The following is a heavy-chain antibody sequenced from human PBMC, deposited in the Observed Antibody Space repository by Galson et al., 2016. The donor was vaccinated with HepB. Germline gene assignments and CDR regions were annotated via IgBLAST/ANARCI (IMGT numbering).Heavy chain of an antibody. CDR3: ATPRGYSYGYWDDTTTDY. J-gene: IGHJ4*02. D-gene: IGHD5-18*01. Sequence: SLRLSCAASGFTFSSYAMSWVRQAPGKGLEWVSAISGSGGNTYYADSVKGRFTISRDNSKNTLYLQMNSLRAEDTAVYYCATPRGYSYGYWDDTTTDYWGQGTLATVSS. CDR1: GFTFSSYA. CDR2: ISGSGGNT. V-gene: IGHV3-23*01.